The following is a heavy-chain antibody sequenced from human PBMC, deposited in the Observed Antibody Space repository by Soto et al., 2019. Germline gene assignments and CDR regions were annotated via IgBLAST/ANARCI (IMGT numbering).Heavy chain of an antibody. V-gene: IGHV3-23*01. CDR2: ISGGGGGK. CDR1: GSTFDNFA. J-gene: IGHJ4*02. Sequence: EVRLLESGGGLEQPGGSLRLSCITSGSTFDNFAMSWVRQAPGRGLEWVSAISGGGGGKYYADSVKGRFIIARDNSKNTVYLEVNGLRTEDTAVYYCAKDVHYDSSGGLDYWGQGTLVTVSS. CDR3: AKDVHYDSSGGLDY. D-gene: IGHD3-22*01.